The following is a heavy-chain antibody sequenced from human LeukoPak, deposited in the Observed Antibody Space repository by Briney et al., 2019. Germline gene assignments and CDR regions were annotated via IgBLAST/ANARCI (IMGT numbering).Heavy chain of an antibody. CDR1: GFTISSNY. CDR2: IYSGGST. V-gene: IGHV3-66*01. D-gene: IGHD3-10*01. CDR3: ARGGNYGSGSYYLDY. J-gene: IGHJ4*02. Sequence: GGSLTLTCTASGFTISSNYKSWIRQAPGKGLAWVSVIYSGGSTYYADSVKGRFTISRDNSKNTLYLQMNSLRAENTAVYYCARGGNYGSGSYYLDYWGQGTLVTVSS.